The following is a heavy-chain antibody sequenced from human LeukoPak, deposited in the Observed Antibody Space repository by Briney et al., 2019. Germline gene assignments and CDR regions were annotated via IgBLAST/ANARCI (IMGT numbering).Heavy chain of an antibody. D-gene: IGHD3-10*01. J-gene: IGHJ6*02. Sequence: PGGSLRLSCAASGFTVSSNYMSWVRQAPGKGLEWVSVIYSGGSTYYADSVKGRFTISRDNSKNTLYLQMNSLRAEDTAVYYCARDIPIWFGPHGMDVWGQGTTVTVSS. CDR1: GFTVSSNY. CDR3: ARDIPIWFGPHGMDV. V-gene: IGHV3-53*01. CDR2: IYSGGST.